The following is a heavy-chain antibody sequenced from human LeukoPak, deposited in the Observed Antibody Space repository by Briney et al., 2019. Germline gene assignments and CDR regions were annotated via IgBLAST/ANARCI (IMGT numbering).Heavy chain of an antibody. V-gene: IGHV4-59*01. D-gene: IGHD3-10*01. J-gene: IGHJ6*03. CDR1: GGSISSYY. CDR3: ARGVRGDHYMDV. Sequence: SETLSPTCTVSGGSISSYYWSWNRQPPGKGLEWIGYIYYSGSTNYNPSLKSRVTISVDTSKNQFSLKLSSVTAADTAVYYCARGVRGDHYMDVWGKGTTVTISS. CDR2: IYYSGST.